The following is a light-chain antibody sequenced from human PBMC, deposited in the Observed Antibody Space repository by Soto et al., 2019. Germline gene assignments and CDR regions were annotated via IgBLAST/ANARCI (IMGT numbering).Light chain of an antibody. J-gene: IGKJ4*01. CDR2: GAS. V-gene: IGKV3-20*01. CDR1: QSVSND. Sequence: EIGLTQSPGTLSLSPGERSTLSCRASQSVSNDLALYQQKPGQAPRLLISGASARATGIPARFSGSGSGTDCTSSISRLEQEDFAVYYCQQYASSTLLTFAAWPNVAIK. CDR3: QQYASSTLLT.